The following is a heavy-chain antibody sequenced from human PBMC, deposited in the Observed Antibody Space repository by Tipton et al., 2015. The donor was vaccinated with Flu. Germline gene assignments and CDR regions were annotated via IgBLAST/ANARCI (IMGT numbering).Heavy chain of an antibody. CDR1: GYSFTSYW. Sequence: VQLVQSGAEVKKPGESLKISCKGSGYSFTSYWIGWVRQMPGKGLEWMGIIYPDDSDTRYSPSFQGQVTISADRSISAAYLQWSSLKASDTAMYYCARQRYYDSSGSGTLYYFDSWGQGTLVTVSS. CDR3: ARQRYYDSSGSGTLYYFDS. D-gene: IGHD3-22*01. J-gene: IGHJ4*02. V-gene: IGHV5-51*01. CDR2: IYPDDSDT.